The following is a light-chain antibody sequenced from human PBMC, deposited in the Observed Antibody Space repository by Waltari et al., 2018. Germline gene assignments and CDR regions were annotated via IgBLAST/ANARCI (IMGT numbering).Light chain of an antibody. V-gene: IGLV3-21*03. CDR2: DDS. J-gene: IGLJ3*02. CDR1: NIGSKT. Sequence: SYVLTQPPSVSVAPGKTASITCGGDNIGSKTVHWYQQRPGQAPVLGVFDDSDRPSGRPEGFCGSNSGNTATLTISRIEAGDEADYSCQVWDSSNDHVVFGGGTKLTVL. CDR3: QVWDSSNDHVV.